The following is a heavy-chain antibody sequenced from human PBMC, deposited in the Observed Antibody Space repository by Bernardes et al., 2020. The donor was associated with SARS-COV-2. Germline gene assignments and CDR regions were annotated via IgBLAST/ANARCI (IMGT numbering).Heavy chain of an antibody. Sequence: GGSLRLSCSASGFTFSSYSMNWVRKAPGKGLQWVSYISGSSSTIHYADSVKGRFTISRDNAKKSLFLQMNSLRDEATAMYYCARDSSYFHHWGQGTLVTVSS. J-gene: IGHJ1*01. CDR3: ARDSSYFHH. CDR2: ISGSSSTI. V-gene: IGHV3-48*02. CDR1: GFTFSSYS.